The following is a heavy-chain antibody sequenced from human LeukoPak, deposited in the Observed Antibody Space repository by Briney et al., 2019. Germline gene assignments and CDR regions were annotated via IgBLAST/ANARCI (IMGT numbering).Heavy chain of an antibody. CDR1: GFTFDDYV. J-gene: IGHJ4*02. CDR3: VRGCGKSSCPYYLDS. CDR2: ISWNSGTL. D-gene: IGHD6-13*01. Sequence: GRSLRLSCAASGFTFDDYVMHWVRQAPGKGLEWISSISWNSGTLGHADSVKGRFTISRDNAKNSLYLQMHSLGVEDTAVYYCVRGCGKSSCPYYLDSWGQGTLVTVSS. V-gene: IGHV3-9*01.